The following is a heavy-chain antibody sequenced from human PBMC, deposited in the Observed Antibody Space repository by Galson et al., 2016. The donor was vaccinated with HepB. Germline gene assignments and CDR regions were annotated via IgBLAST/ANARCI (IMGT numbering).Heavy chain of an antibody. CDR2: VHHSGIA. CDR3: ARVDVAMYDLLDF. V-gene: IGHV4-38-2*02. D-gene: IGHD2-2*01. CDR1: NYSISSGYY. J-gene: IGHJ4*02. Sequence: SETLSLTCSVSNYSISSGYYGGWLRQPPGKGLEWIGSVHHSGIAFYNPSLKTRVSISLDTSQNRFSLMLSSVTAADTAVYYCARVDVAMYDLLDFWGRGTLVTVSS.